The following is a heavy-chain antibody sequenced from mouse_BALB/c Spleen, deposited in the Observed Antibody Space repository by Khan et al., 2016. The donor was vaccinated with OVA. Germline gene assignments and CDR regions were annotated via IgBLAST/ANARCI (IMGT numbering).Heavy chain of an antibody. D-gene: IGHD4-1*01. CDR1: GFTFSDYY. CDR3: ARRTGTGFFDY. Sequence: EVKLVESGGGLVQPGGSLKLSCATSGFTFSDYYMYWVRQTPEKRLEWVAYISNVGGSSYYPDTVKGRFTISRDNAKNTLYLQMSRLKSEDTAMYYCARRTGTGFFDYWGQGTTLTVSS. J-gene: IGHJ2*01. V-gene: IGHV5-12*02. CDR2: ISNVGGSS.